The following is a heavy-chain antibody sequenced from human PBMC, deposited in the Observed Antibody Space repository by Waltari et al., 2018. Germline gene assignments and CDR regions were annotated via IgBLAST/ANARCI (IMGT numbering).Heavy chain of an antibody. J-gene: IGHJ5*02. V-gene: IGHV3-23*01. CDR3: AKHSAAGWFDP. CDR2: ITGDGGRT. Sequence: VQLLESGGGLVQPGGSLRLSCLVSGVTFRSHAMSWVRQAPGKGLEWVSTITGDGGRTYYADSVKGRFTISRDNSKNTLYLQMNSLRAEDTALYSCAKHSAAGWFDPWGQGTLVTVSS. CDR1: GVTFRSHA. D-gene: IGHD2-15*01.